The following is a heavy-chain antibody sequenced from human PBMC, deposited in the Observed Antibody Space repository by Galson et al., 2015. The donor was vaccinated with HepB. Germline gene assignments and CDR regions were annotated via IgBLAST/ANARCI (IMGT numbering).Heavy chain of an antibody. D-gene: IGHD3-10*01. CDR1: GFTFSNAW. CDR2: IKSKTDGGTT. V-gene: IGHV3-15*01. J-gene: IGHJ4*02. CDR3: TTAPLWFGELVDY. Sequence: SLRLSCAASGFTFSNAWMSWVRQAPGKGLEWVGRIKSKTDGGTTDYAAPVKGRFTISRDDSKNTLYLQMNSLKTEDTAVYYCTTAPLWFGELVDYWGQGTLVTVSS.